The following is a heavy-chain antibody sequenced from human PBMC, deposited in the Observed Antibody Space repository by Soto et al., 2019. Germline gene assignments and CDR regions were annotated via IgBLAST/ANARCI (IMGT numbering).Heavy chain of an antibody. Sequence: VGSLRLSCAASGFTFSSYAMSWVRQAPGKGLEWVSAISGSGGSTYYADSVKGRFTISRDNSKNTLYLQMNSLRAEDTAVYYCAKGPVVTSRMGYWGQGTLVTVSS. CDR2: ISGSGGST. CDR1: GFTFSSYA. CDR3: AKGPVVTSRMGY. J-gene: IGHJ4*02. V-gene: IGHV3-23*01. D-gene: IGHD2-21*02.